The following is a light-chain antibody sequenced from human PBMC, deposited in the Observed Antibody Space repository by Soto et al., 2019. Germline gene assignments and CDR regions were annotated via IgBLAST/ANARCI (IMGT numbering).Light chain of an antibody. CDR1: QGISSR. V-gene: IGKV1-12*01. Sequence: DIQMTQSPSSVSASVGDRVTITCRASQGISSRLAWYQLKPGKAPNLLIYAASSLQSGVPSRFSGSGSETDFTLTIGSLQPEDFATYYCQQSNSFPLTFGGGTKVEIK. J-gene: IGKJ4*01. CDR2: AAS. CDR3: QQSNSFPLT.